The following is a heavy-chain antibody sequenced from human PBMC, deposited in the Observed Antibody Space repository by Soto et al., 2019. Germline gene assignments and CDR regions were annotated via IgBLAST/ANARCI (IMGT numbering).Heavy chain of an antibody. CDR2: IYYSGST. CDR1: GGSISSSSYY. Sequence: QLQLQESGPGLVKPSETLSLTCTVSGGSISSSSYYWGWIRQPPGKGLEWIGSIYYSGSTYYNPSLKSRVTISVDTSKNQFSLKLSSVTAADTAVYYCARLGGDCSGGSCYAGWGQGTLVTVSS. CDR3: ARLGGDCSGGSCYAG. D-gene: IGHD2-15*01. V-gene: IGHV4-39*01. J-gene: IGHJ4*02.